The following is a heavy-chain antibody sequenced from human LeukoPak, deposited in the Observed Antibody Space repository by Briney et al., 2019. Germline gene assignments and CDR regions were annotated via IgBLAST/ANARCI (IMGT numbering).Heavy chain of an antibody. CDR3: AREFKGYYDFWSGLDAFDI. Sequence: SVKVSCKASGGTFSRYTISWVRQAPGQGLEWMGRIIPILGIANYAQKFQGRVTITADKSTSTAYMELSSLRSEDTAVYYCAREFKGYYDFWSGLDAFDIWGQGTMVTVSS. CDR1: GGTFSRYT. V-gene: IGHV1-69*04. D-gene: IGHD3-3*01. CDR2: IIPILGIA. J-gene: IGHJ3*02.